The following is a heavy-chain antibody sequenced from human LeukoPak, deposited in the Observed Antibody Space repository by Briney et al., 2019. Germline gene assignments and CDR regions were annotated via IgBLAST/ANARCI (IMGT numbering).Heavy chain of an antibody. D-gene: IGHD4/OR15-4a*01. CDR2: ISYDGSDK. CDR1: RFTFSNYV. V-gene: IGHV3-30*03. CDR3: ARRAGAYSHPYDY. J-gene: IGHJ4*02. Sequence: PGGSLRLSCAASRFTFSNYVMHWVRQAPGKGLEWVAVISYDGSDKYYADSVKGRFTISRDNSKNTLYLQMNSLRAEDTAVYYCARRAGAYSHPYDYWGQGTLVTVSS.